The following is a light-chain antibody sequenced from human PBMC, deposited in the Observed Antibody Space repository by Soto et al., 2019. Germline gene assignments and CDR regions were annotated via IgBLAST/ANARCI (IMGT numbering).Light chain of an antibody. CDR2: ATS. CDR3: QHYGRSPM. V-gene: IGKV3-20*01. CDR1: QRFXSSY. J-gene: IGKJ1*01. Sequence: EIVLAQSPGTLSLSPGERPTLSCRASQRFXSSYSAWHEQRPGQAPRRRYDATSSSAVVVPDRFTGSGCGTDFTLTISRLEADDVEVYCCQHYGRSPMFGQGTKVDI.